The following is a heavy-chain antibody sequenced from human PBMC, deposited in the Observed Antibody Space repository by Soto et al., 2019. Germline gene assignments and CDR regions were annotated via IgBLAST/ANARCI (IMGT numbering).Heavy chain of an antibody. Sequence: QVQLQESGPGLEKASQTLSLTCTVSGDSISSGGSYWTWIRQHPGKGLEWIGYTYYIGSTYYNPSLQSRVTISVDTSKNQVSLKLSSVTAADTAVYYCARAGGTVAAIDFYGLDVWGQGTTVTFSS. V-gene: IGHV4-31*03. CDR1: GDSISSGGSY. J-gene: IGHJ6*02. CDR2: TYYIGST. D-gene: IGHD1-26*01. CDR3: ARAGGTVAAIDFYGLDV.